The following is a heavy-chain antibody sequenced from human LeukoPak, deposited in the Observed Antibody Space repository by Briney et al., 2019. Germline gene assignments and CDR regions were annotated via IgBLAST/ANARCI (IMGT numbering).Heavy chain of an antibody. D-gene: IGHD6-13*01. CDR1: GGSISSGGYY. V-gene: IGHV4-30-2*01. Sequence: PSETLSLTCTVSGGSISSGGYYWSWIRQPPGKGLEWIGYIYHSGSTYYNPSLKSRVTISVDRSKNQFSLKLSSVTAADTAVYYCARVVGAAAGSDYWGQGTLVTVSS. CDR3: ARVVGAAAGSDY. J-gene: IGHJ4*02. CDR2: IYHSGST.